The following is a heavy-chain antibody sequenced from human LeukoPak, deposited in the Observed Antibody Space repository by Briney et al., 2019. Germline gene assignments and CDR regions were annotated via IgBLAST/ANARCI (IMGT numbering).Heavy chain of an antibody. Sequence: SETLSLTCTVSGGSISSSSYYWGWIRQPPGKGLEWIGSIYYSGSTYYNPSLKSRVTLSIDTSNKQFSLNLRSVTVADAGIYYCTRMTTGHDYWGQGTLVTVSS. J-gene: IGHJ4*02. CDR2: IYYSGST. V-gene: IGHV4-39*07. D-gene: IGHD4-17*01. CDR1: GGSISSSSYY. CDR3: TRMTTGHDY.